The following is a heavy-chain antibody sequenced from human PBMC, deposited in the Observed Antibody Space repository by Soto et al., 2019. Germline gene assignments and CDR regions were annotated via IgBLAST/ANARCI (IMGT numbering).Heavy chain of an antibody. V-gene: IGHV2-70*13. Sequence: SGPTLVNPTETLTVTCTFSGFSLTSPGMCVSWIRQSPGRALEWLALIERDDDDKYYSTSLKTRLTISKDTRKNQVVLTMANMDPADTATYYCARSIRGPRRFNGMDVWGQGTTVTVSS. CDR2: IERDDDDK. CDR1: GFSLTSPGMC. J-gene: IGHJ6*02. D-gene: IGHD1-20*01. CDR3: ARSIRGPRRFNGMDV.